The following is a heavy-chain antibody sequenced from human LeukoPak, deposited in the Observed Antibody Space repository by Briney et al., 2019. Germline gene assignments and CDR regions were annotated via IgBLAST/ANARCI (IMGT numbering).Heavy chain of an antibody. Sequence: PGGSLRLSCTASGFTFGDYGMTWVRQAPGKGLEWVGFIRSKAYGGTTGYAASVKGRFTISRDDSKSIAYLQMNSLKNEDTAVYYCTRDQYCTGGSCFLDYWGQGTLVTVSS. V-gene: IGHV3-49*04. CDR3: TRDQYCTGGSCFLDY. CDR1: GFTFGDYG. J-gene: IGHJ4*02. CDR2: IRSKAYGGTT. D-gene: IGHD2-15*01.